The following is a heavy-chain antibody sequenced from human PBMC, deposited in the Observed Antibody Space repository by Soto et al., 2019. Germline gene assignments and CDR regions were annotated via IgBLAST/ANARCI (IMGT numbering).Heavy chain of an antibody. J-gene: IGHJ5*02. Sequence: SETLSLTCAVYGGSISSYYWSWIRQPPGKGLEWIGYIYYSGSTNYNPSLKSRVTISVDTSKNQFSLKLSSVTAADTAVYYCARDQGYYGSGSYYIPYNWFDPWGQGTLVTVSS. CDR2: IYYSGST. D-gene: IGHD3-10*01. CDR1: GGSISSYY. CDR3: ARDQGYYGSGSYYIPYNWFDP. V-gene: IGHV4-59*01.